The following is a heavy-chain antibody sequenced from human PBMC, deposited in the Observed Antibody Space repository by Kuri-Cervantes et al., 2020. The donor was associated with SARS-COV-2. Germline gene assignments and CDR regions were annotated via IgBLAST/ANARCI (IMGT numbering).Heavy chain of an antibody. Sequence: GESLKISCAASGFTFSSYWMHWVRQAPGKGLVWVSRINSDGSSTSYADSVKGRFTISRDNAKNTLYLQMNSLRAEDTAVYYCARDYYDSSGAYWSQGTLVTVSS. V-gene: IGHV3-74*01. CDR3: ARDYYDSSGAY. D-gene: IGHD3-22*01. CDR2: INSDGSST. CDR1: GFTFSSYW. J-gene: IGHJ4*02.